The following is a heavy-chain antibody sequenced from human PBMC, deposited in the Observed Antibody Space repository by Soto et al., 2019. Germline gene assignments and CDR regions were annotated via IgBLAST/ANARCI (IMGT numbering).Heavy chain of an antibody. J-gene: IGHJ6*03. CDR1: GFTFSDYY. V-gene: IGHV3-11*01. D-gene: IGHD1-26*01. CDR2: ISNSGYTI. Sequence: QVQLVESGGGLVKPGESLRLSCAASGFTFSDYYMSWIRQAPGKGLEWVSYISNSGYTIHYTDSVKGRFTISRDNARNSLHLQMNSPRAEDTAVYYCARDSGSPPDYYMDVWGRGTTVTVSS. CDR3: ARDSGSPPDYYMDV.